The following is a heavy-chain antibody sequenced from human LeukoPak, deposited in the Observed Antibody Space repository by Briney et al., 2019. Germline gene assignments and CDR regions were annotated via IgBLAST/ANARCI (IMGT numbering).Heavy chain of an antibody. CDR2: ISSSGSTI. J-gene: IGHJ4*02. Sequence: GGSLRLSCAASGFTFSSYEMNWVRQAPGKGLEWVSYISSSGSTIYYADSVKGRFTISRDNAKNSLYLQMNSLRAEDTAVYYCARGHGSGQFFDYWGQGTLVTVSS. V-gene: IGHV3-48*03. D-gene: IGHD3-10*01. CDR1: GFTFSSYE. CDR3: ARGHGSGQFFDY.